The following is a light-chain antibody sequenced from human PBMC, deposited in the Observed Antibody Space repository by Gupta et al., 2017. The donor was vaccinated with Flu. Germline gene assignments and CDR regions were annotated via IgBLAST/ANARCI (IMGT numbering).Light chain of an antibody. CDR3: AARDDSRNGQV. Sequence: QSVLTQPPSASGTPGQRVTISCSGSSSNIGSKTVNWYQQLPGTAPKLLIYSNNMRHSGAPERFSGSKSATSATLAKSGLQSEDEADYYCAARDDSRNGQVFGGGTKLTVL. CDR1: SSNIGSKT. V-gene: IGLV1-44*01. CDR2: SNN. J-gene: IGLJ3*02.